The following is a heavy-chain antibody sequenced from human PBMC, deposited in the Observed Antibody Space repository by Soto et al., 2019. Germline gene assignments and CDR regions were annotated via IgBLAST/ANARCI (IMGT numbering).Heavy chain of an antibody. CDR1: GYTFTSYG. Sequence: QVQLVQSGAEVKKPGASVKVSCKASGYTFTSYGISWVRQAPGQGLECMGWISAYNGNTHYSQKLQGRVTLTTDTATSTDYMERIILRSDDTAVYYCATDMVYSSGWYSGRYGMDVWGQGTTVTVSS. V-gene: IGHV1-18*01. J-gene: IGHJ6*02. CDR2: ISAYNGNT. CDR3: ATDMVYSSGWYSGRYGMDV. D-gene: IGHD6-19*01.